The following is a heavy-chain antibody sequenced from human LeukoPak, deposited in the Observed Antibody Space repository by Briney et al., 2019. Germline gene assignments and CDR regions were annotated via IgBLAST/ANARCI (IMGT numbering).Heavy chain of an antibody. V-gene: IGHV3-21*01. CDR1: GFTFSSYS. CDR3: ARDSGSSSWNWYFDL. Sequence: GGSLRLSCAASGFTFSSYSFNWVRQVPGKGLEWVSSITTTFYTYYTDSVKGRFTISRDNAKNSLYLQMNSLRAEDTAVYYCARDSGSSSWNWYFDLWGRGTLVTVSS. CDR2: ITTTFYT. D-gene: IGHD6-13*01. J-gene: IGHJ2*01.